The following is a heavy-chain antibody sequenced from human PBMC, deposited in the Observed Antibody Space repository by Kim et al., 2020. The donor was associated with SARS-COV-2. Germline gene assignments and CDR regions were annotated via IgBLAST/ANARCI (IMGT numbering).Heavy chain of an antibody. D-gene: IGHD3-22*01. V-gene: IGHV3-33*06. J-gene: IGHJ4*02. CDR3: AKDRSDSSGYYLDY. Sequence: EDAVKGRFTISRDNAKNTLFLQMNRRRAEETAVYYWAKDRSDSSGYYLDYWGQGTLVTVSS.